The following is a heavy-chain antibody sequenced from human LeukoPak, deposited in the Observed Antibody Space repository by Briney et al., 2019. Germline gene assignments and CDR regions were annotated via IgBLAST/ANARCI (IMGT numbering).Heavy chain of an antibody. V-gene: IGHV5-51*01. CDR1: GYSISSYW. J-gene: IGHJ4*02. Sequence: GESLKISCKGSGYSISSYWNGWVRQMPGKGLEWMGIIYPGDSDTRYSPSFQGQVTISADKSISTAYLQWSSLKASDTAMYYCARHDWNDIPYDYWGQGTLVTVSS. D-gene: IGHD1-1*01. CDR2: IYPGDSDT. CDR3: ARHDWNDIPYDY.